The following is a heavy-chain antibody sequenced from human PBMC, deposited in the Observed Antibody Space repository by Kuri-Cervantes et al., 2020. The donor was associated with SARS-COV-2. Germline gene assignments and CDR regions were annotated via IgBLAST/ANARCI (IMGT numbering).Heavy chain of an antibody. CDR3: SRAFSPAGTGFFDWFAP. CDR1: GYTFTDYA. CDR2: INAGNDNK. D-gene: IGHD1-7*01. V-gene: IGHV1-3*01. J-gene: IGHJ5*02. Sequence: ASVKVSCKASGYTFTDYAVHWVRQAPGQSLEWMGWINAGNDNKKFSQRFQGRVTFTRDTSASTTYMELSGLTSEDTAVYYCSRAFSPAGTGFFDWFAPWGQGTLVTVSS.